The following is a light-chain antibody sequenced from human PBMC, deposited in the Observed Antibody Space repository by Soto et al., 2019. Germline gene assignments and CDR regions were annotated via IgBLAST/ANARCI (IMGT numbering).Light chain of an antibody. V-gene: IGKV3D-15*01. CDR3: QQYNTWPPSTT. J-gene: IGKJ5*01. CDR1: QTVSSH. Sequence: EIIMTQSPATLSLSPGERATLSCRASQTVSSHLAWYQQKNGQAPRLLIYHASIRSTGIPARFSGSGSGTDFILTLSRLQSEDFAIYYCQQYNTWPPSTTFGQGTRLEIK. CDR2: HAS.